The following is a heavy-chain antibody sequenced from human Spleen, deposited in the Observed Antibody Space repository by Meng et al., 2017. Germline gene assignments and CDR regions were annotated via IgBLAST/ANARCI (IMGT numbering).Heavy chain of an antibody. Sequence: SETLSLTCTVSGDSISNYYWSWIRQPPGKGLEWIGYIYYGGSTIYNPSLRSRVTISQDTSNNHLSLKLSSVTAADTAVYYCARVSIGEIGELGHLDSWGQGTLVTVSS. D-gene: IGHD3-10*01. CDR3: ARVSIGEIGELGHLDS. CDR1: GDSISNYY. V-gene: IGHV4-59*01. J-gene: IGHJ4*02. CDR2: IYYGGST.